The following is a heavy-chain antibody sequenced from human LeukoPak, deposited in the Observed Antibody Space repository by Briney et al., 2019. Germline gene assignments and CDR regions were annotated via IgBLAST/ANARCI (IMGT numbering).Heavy chain of an antibody. CDR3: ARRQVGYTFGSPDC. J-gene: IGHJ4*02. CDR1: GFTFDSHA. CDR2: ISASGADT. Sequence: GGSLRLSCVASGFTFDSHAMSWVRQAPGKGLEWVSGISASGADTYYVDSVKGRFTISRDNSKNMLYLQMNSLRADDTAAYYCARRQVGYTFGSPDCWGQGTLVTVSS. D-gene: IGHD3-16*01. V-gene: IGHV3-23*01.